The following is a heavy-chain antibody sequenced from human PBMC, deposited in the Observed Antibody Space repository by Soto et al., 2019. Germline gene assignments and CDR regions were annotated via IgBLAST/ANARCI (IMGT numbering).Heavy chain of an antibody. D-gene: IGHD6-19*01. Sequence: GGSLRLSCAASGFTFSSYGMHWVRQAPGKGLEWVAVISYDGSNKYYADSVKGRFTISSDNSKNTLYLQMNSLRAEDTAVYYCATERGYSSGWSFDSWGQGTLVTVSS. CDR2: ISYDGSNK. J-gene: IGHJ4*02. CDR1: GFTFSSYG. CDR3: ATERGYSSGWSFDS. V-gene: IGHV3-30*03.